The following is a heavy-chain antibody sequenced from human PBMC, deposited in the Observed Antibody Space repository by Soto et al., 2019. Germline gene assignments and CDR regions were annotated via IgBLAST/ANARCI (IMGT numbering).Heavy chain of an antibody. J-gene: IGHJ4*02. V-gene: IGHV3-20*04. D-gene: IGHD4-17*01. Sequence: EVYLVESGGGVVRPGGSLRLSCAASGFGFDEYGMSWVRQGPGKGLEWVSGINRHGDSTGYADSVKGRFTISRDNAKNSLYLQMNGLRAEDTAFYYCARDHRWGYEYGDYGDSWGQGTXVT. CDR3: ARDHRWGYEYGDYGDS. CDR1: GFGFDEYG. CDR2: INRHGDST.